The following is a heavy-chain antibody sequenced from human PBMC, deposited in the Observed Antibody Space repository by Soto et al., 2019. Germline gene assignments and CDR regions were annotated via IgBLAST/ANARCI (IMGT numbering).Heavy chain of an antibody. V-gene: IGHV4-39*02. CDR2: IFYSGNT. D-gene: IGHD2-21*02. CDR3: ARVAGVAYCGGDCYHFDY. CDR1: GGSISTDSYY. Sequence: SETLSLTCTVSGGSISTDSYYWGWVRQSPGKGLEWIGSIFYSGNTYYSPSLKSRVTISVDLSNNQFSLRLSSVTAADTALYYCARVAGVAYCGGDCYHFDYWGQGTLVTVSS. J-gene: IGHJ4*02.